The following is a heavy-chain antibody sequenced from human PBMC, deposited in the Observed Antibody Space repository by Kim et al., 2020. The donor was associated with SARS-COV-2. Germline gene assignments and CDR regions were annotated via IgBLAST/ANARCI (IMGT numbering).Heavy chain of an antibody. D-gene: IGHD6-19*01. V-gene: IGHV4-39*01. J-gene: IGHJ5*02. Sequence: SETLSLTCTVSGGSISSSSYYWGWIRQPPGKGLEWIGSIYYSGSTYYNPSLKSRVTISVDTSKNQFSLKLSSVTAADTAAYYCARLLSGWPNWFDPWGQGTLVTVSS. CDR2: IYYSGST. CDR1: GGSISSSSYY. CDR3: ARLLSGWPNWFDP.